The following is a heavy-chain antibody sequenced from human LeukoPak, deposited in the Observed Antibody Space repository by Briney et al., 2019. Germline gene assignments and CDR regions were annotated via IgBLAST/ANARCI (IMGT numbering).Heavy chain of an antibody. CDR3: ARDYSSGLSYYYYGMDV. CDR1: GGSISSGDYY. V-gene: IGHV4-30-4*01. D-gene: IGHD3-10*01. J-gene: IGHJ6*02. CDR2: IYYSGST. Sequence: SETLSLTCTVSGGSISSGDYYWSWIRQPPGKGLEWIGYIYYSGSTYYNPSLKSRVTISVDTSKNQFSLKLSSVTAADTAVYYCARDYSSGLSYYYYGMDVWGQGTTVTVSS.